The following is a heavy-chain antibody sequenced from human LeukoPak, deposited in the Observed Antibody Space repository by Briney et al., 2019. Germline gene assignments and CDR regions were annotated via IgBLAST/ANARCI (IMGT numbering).Heavy chain of an antibody. J-gene: IGHJ6*02. D-gene: IGHD3-3*01. CDR3: ARERSGVFGVVLYYYYGMDV. CDR2: INHSGST. V-gene: IGHV4-34*01. CDR1: GGSFSGYY. Sequence: SETLSLTCAVYGGSFSGYYWSWICQPPGKGLEWIGEINHSGSTNYNPSLKSRVTISVDTSKNQFSLKLSSVTAADTAVYYCARERSGVFGVVLYYYYGMDVWGQGTTVTVSS.